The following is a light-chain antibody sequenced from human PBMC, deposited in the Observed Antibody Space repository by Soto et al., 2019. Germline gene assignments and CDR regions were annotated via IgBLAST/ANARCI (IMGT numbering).Light chain of an antibody. J-gene: IGLJ2*01. CDR3: SSYTGSNNLVV. V-gene: IGLV2-8*01. CDR2: AVS. Sequence: QSALTQPPSASGSPGQSVTISCTGTSSDVGGYNYVSWYQQHPGKAPKLIIYAVSKRPSGVPDRFSGSKSGNTASLTVSGLQAEDEADYFCSSYTGSNNLVVFGGGTKLTV. CDR1: SSDVGGYNY.